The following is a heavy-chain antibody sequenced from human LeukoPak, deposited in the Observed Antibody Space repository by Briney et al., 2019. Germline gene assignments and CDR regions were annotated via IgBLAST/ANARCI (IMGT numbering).Heavy chain of an antibody. Sequence: SETLSLTCTVSGGSINSGGYYWNWIRQHPGKGPEWIGNSYYSGSTYYNPSLKSRVNISLDITKKQFSLKLTSVTAADTAVYYCARGTLTGAAAKFDPWGQGTLVTVSS. CDR3: ARGTLTGAAAKFDP. V-gene: IGHV4-31*03. J-gene: IGHJ5*02. CDR1: GGSINSGGYY. CDR2: SYYSGST. D-gene: IGHD2-2*01.